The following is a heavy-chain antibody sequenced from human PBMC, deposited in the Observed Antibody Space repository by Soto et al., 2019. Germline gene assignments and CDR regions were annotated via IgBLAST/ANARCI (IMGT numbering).Heavy chain of an antibody. Sequence: SETLSLTCTVSGGSISSYYWSWIRQPPGKGLEWIGYLYYSGSTNYNPSLKSRVTISVDTSKNQFSLKLSSVTAADTAVYYCARGRGHSATYCSSTSCYNDYWGQGTLVTVSS. V-gene: IGHV4-59*12. CDR3: ARGRGHSATYCSSTSCYNDY. CDR1: GGSISSYY. D-gene: IGHD2-2*02. CDR2: LYYSGST. J-gene: IGHJ4*02.